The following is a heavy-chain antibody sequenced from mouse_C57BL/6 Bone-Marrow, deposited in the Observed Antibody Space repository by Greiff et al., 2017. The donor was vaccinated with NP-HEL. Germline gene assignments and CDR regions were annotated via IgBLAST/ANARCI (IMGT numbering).Heavy chain of an antibody. D-gene: IGHD1-1*01. V-gene: IGHV1-82*01. CDR2: IYPGDGDT. CDR1: GYAFSSSW. Sequence: QVQLQQSGPELVKPGASVKISCKASGYAFSSSWMNWVKQRPGKGLEWIGRIYPGDGDTNSNGKFKGKATLTADKSSSTAYMQLSSLTSEDSAVYFCARSEATVVSYWGQGTTLTVSS. CDR3: ARSEATVVSY. J-gene: IGHJ2*01.